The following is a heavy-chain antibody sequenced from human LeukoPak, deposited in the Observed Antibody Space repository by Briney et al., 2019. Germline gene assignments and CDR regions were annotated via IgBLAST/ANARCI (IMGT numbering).Heavy chain of an antibody. Sequence: SETLSLTCTVSGGAISGYYWIWIRQPPGKGLEWIGYIYYTGNTHYNPSLKSRVTISVDTSKNQFSLKLSSVTTADTAVYYCARIVAYDFGYIDYWGHGTLVTVSS. D-gene: IGHD2/OR15-2a*01. J-gene: IGHJ4*01. CDR1: GGAISGYY. V-gene: IGHV4-59*01. CDR3: ARIVAYDFGYIDY. CDR2: IYYTGNT.